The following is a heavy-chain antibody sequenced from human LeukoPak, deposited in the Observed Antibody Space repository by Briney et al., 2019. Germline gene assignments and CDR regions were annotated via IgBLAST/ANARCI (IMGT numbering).Heavy chain of an antibody. Sequence: GGSLRLSCSGFGFTFGDYTVNWFRQAPGRGLEWVGFIRLKAYGGAPEYAASVKGRFTISRDDSKSIAFLQMNNLKTEDTAVYYCTRRSGVIVIFDYWGLGTLVTVSS. CDR3: TRRSGVIVIFDY. CDR2: IRLKAYGGAP. CDR1: GFTFGDYT. J-gene: IGHJ4*02. V-gene: IGHV3-49*03. D-gene: IGHD2-21*01.